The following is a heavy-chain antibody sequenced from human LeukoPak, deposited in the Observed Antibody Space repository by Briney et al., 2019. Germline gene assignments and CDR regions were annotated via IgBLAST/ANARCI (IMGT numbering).Heavy chain of an antibody. J-gene: IGHJ4*02. D-gene: IGHD6-19*01. Sequence: ASVKVSCKASGGTFSSYAFSWVRQAPGQGLEWTGGIIPIFGTANYAQKFQVRVTITADTSTSTAYMELSSLRSDDTAVYYCARGSRTGWYYFDYWGQGTLVTVSS. CDR2: IIPIFGTA. V-gene: IGHV1-69*06. CDR1: GGTFSSYA. CDR3: ARGSRTGWYYFDY.